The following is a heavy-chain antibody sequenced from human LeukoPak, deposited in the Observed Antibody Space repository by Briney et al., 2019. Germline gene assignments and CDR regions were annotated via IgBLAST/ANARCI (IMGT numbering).Heavy chain of an antibody. CDR2: MNPNSGNT. J-gene: IGHJ4*02. Sequence: ASVKVSCKASGYTFTSYDNNWVRQATGQGLEWMGWMNPNSGNTGYAQKFQGRVTMTRNTSISTAYMELSSLRSEDTAVYYCARDSGERGSWSTILDYWGQGTLVTVSS. V-gene: IGHV1-8*01. CDR3: ARDSGERGSWSTILDY. D-gene: IGHD6-13*01. CDR1: GYTFTSYD.